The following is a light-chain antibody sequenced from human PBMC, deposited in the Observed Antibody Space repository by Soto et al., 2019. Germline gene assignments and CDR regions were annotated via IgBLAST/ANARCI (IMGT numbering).Light chain of an antibody. CDR3: SSYTSSSTVV. V-gene: IGLV2-11*01. J-gene: IGLJ2*01. CDR2: DVS. CDR1: SSDVGGYNY. Sequence: QSVLTQPRSVSGSPGQSVTISCTGTSSDVGGYNYVSWYQQHPGKAPKLMIYDVSKRPSGVPDRFSGPKSGNTASLTISGLQAEDEADYYCSSYTSSSTVVFGGGTKLTVL.